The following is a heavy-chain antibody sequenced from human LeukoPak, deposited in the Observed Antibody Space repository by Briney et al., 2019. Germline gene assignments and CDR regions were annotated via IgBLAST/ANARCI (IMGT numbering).Heavy chain of an antibody. CDR2: INHSGST. Sequence: SEPLSLTCAVYGGSFSGYYWSWLRQPPGKGLEWLGEINHSGSTNYNPSLKSRVTISVDTPKNQFSLKLSSVTAADSAVYSCARGTTPGYSGHGGALDAFDMWGQGTVVTVSS. CDR1: GGSFSGYY. J-gene: IGHJ3*02. D-gene: IGHD5-12*01. V-gene: IGHV4-34*01. CDR3: ARGTTPGYSGHGGALDAFDM.